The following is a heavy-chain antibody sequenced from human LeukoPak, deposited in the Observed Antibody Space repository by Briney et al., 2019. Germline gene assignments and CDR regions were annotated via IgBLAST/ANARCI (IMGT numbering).Heavy chain of an antibody. CDR2: IIPIFGTA. V-gene: IGHV1-69*05. D-gene: IGHD3-10*01. CDR1: GGTYSSYA. Sequence: GASVKVSCKASGGTYSSYAISWVRQAPGQGLEWMGGIIPIFGTANNAQKFQGRVTITTDESTSTAYMELSSLRSEDTAVYYCARDRFTMVRGVTLYYWGQGTLVTVSS. J-gene: IGHJ4*02. CDR3: ARDRFTMVRGVTLYY.